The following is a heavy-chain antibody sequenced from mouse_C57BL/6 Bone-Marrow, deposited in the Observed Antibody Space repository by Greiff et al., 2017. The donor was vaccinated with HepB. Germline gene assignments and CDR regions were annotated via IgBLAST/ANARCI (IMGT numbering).Heavy chain of an antibody. CDR3: ARYCGNYGGGFDY. J-gene: IGHJ2*01. V-gene: IGHV7-3*01. D-gene: IGHD2-1*01. CDR2: IRNKANGYTT. CDR1: GFTFTDYY. Sequence: EVKLVESGGGLVQPGGSLSLSCAASGFTFTDYYMSWVRQPPGKALEWLGFIRNKANGYTTEYSASVKGRFTISRDNSQRILYLQMNALRAEDSATYYGARYCGNYGGGFDYWGQGTTLTVSS.